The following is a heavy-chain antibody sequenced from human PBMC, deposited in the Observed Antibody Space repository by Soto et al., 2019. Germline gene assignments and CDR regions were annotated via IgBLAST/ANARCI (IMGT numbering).Heavy chain of an antibody. D-gene: IGHD3-22*01. CDR3: ARDPYYYDSSGYLDY. Sequence: GASVKVSCKASGGTFSSYAISWVRQAPGQGLEWMGGIIPIFGTANYAQKFQGRVTITADKSTSTAYMELSSLRSEDTAVYYCARDPYYYDSSGYLDYWGQGTLVTVSS. CDR1: GGTFSSYA. J-gene: IGHJ4*02. CDR2: IIPIFGTA. V-gene: IGHV1-69*06.